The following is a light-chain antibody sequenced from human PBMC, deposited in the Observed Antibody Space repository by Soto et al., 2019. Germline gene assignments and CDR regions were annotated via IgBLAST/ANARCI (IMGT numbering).Light chain of an antibody. CDR2: DVS. V-gene: IGLV2-14*01. CDR1: STDVGTYID. Sequence: QSVLTQPASVSESLGQSLTFSCTGTSTDVGTYIDVSWYQQHPGKAPKLLIYDVSNRPSGVSDRFSGSKSGNTASLTISGLQAEDEADYYCSSYTTSSPYVFGTGTKLTVL. J-gene: IGLJ1*01. CDR3: SSYTTSSPYV.